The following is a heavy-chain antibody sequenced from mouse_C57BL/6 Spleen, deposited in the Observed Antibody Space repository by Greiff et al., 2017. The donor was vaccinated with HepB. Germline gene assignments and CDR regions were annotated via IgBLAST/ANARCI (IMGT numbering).Heavy chain of an antibody. CDR2: ISDGGSYT. Sequence: EVQGVESGGGLVKPGGSLKLSCAASGFTFSSYAMSWVRQTPEKRLEWVATISDGGSYTYYPDNVKGRFTISRDNAKNNLYLQMSHLKSEDTAMYYCARDHSSSCGDYWGQGTTLTVSS. CDR3: ARDHSSSCGDY. V-gene: IGHV5-4*01. CDR1: GFTFSSYA. D-gene: IGHD3-2*02. J-gene: IGHJ2*01.